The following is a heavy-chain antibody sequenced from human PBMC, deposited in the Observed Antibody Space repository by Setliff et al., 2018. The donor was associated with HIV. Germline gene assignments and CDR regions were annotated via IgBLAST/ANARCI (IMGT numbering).Heavy chain of an antibody. CDR3: AKDAAALPAINYYYYYIDF. J-gene: IGHJ6*03. V-gene: IGHV3-48*01. D-gene: IGHD5-18*01. CDR1: GFSFSSYS. CDR2: IYTGSNTI. Sequence: PGGSLRLSCVGSGFSFSSYSMSWVRRAPGKGLEWIAYIYTGSNTIFYGDSAEGRFTISRDNVKNSVYLQMNSLRVEDTAVYYCAKDAAALPAINYYYYYIDFWGKGNPGHRLL.